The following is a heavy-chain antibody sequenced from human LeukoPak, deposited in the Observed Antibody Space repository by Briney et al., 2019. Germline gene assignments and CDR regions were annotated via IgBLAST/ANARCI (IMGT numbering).Heavy chain of an antibody. Sequence: PGGSLRLSCAASGFTFSDAWMTWVRQAPGKGLEWLGRIKTKTDGGTTDYAAPVKGRFTISRDDSRDTLYLQMNGLKTEDSAVYYCTSIFRDYWGRGTLVTVSS. D-gene: IGHD3-9*01. J-gene: IGHJ4*02. CDR3: TSIFRDY. V-gene: IGHV3-15*01. CDR1: GFTFSDAW. CDR2: IKTKTDGGTT.